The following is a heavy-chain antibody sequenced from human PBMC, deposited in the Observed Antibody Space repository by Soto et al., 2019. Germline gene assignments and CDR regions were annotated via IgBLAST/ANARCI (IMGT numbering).Heavy chain of an antibody. CDR3: VRATLSWGHYYFRGLDV. Sequence: GGSLRLSCAASGFTFDTYWMSWVRQAPGKGLEWVANIKHDGNEKYYADSVKGRFTVSRDNVKNFLHLQMSSLRGDDTGVYFCVRATLSWGHYYFRGLDVWGQGTTVTVSS. CDR1: GFTFDTYW. CDR2: IKHDGNEK. J-gene: IGHJ6*02. V-gene: IGHV3-7*01. D-gene: IGHD3-22*01.